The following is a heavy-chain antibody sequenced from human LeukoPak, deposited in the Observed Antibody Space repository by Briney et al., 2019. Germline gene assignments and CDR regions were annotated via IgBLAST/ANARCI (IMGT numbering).Heavy chain of an antibody. D-gene: IGHD3-16*02. CDR2: IYPGDSDT. Sequence: GESLKISCKGSGYSFTSYWIGWVRQMPGKGLEWMGIIYPGDSDTRYSPSFQGQVTISADKSISTAYLQWSSLKASDTAMYYCASSRNAYVWGSYRYGYYFDYWGQGTLVTVSS. J-gene: IGHJ4*02. CDR3: ASSRNAYVWGSYRYGYYFDY. CDR1: GYSFTSYW. V-gene: IGHV5-51*01.